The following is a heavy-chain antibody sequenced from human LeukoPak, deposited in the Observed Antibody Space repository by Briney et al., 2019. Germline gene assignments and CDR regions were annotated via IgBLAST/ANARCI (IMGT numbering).Heavy chain of an antibody. D-gene: IGHD4-23*01. V-gene: IGHV1-24*01. CDR1: GYTLTELS. Sequence: ASVKVSCKVSGYTLTELSLHWVRQAPGKGLEWMGGFDPEDGETIYAQKFQGRVTMTEDTSTDTAYMELSSLRSEDTAVYYCATGVVSTGVPPFYAFDIWGQGTMVTVSS. CDR2: FDPEDGET. J-gene: IGHJ3*02. CDR3: ATGVVSTGVPPFYAFDI.